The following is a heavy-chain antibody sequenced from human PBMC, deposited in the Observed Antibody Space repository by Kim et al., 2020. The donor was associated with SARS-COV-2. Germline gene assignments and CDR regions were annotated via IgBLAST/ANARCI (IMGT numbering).Heavy chain of an antibody. J-gene: IGHJ3*02. CDR1: GFTFSSYG. Sequence: GGSLRLSCAASGFTFSSYGMHWVRQAPGKGLEWVAVISYDGSNKYYADSVKGRFTISRDNSKNTLYLQMNSLRAEDTAVYYCAKDLSLAVCSSTSCYMGGAFDIWGQGTMVTVSS. CDR2: ISYDGSNK. V-gene: IGHV3-30*18. CDR3: AKDLSLAVCSSTSCYMGGAFDI. D-gene: IGHD2-2*02.